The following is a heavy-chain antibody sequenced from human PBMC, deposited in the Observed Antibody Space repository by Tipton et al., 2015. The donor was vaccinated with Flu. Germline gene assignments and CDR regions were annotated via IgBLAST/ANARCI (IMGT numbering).Heavy chain of an antibody. J-gene: IGHJ5*01. D-gene: IGHD3-16*01. Sequence: TLSLTCSVSDGSISSSSYYWGWIRQPPGRGLEWVGSIYYTRYPYHNPSLKSRLAMSIDTSKNQFSLRLSSMTAADTAVYYCAKVKFGWVESWAQGSLLTVSS. CDR1: DGSISSSSYY. CDR2: IYYTRYP. CDR3: AKVKFGWVES. V-gene: IGHV4-39*07.